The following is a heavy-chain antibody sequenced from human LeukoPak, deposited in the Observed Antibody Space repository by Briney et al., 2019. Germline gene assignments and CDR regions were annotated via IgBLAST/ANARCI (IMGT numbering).Heavy chain of an antibody. J-gene: IGHJ4*02. CDR1: GGSISSGDYY. CDR2: IYYSGST. Sequence: ASETLSLTCTVSGGSISSGDYYWSWIRQPPGKGLEWIGYIYYSGSTYYNPSLKSRVTISVDTSKNQSSLKLSSVTAADTAVYYCARDVGPDPTYYDFWSGYYGVFVFDYWGQGTLVSVSS. CDR3: ARDVGPDPTYYDFWSGYYGVFVFDY. D-gene: IGHD3-3*01. V-gene: IGHV4-30-4*01.